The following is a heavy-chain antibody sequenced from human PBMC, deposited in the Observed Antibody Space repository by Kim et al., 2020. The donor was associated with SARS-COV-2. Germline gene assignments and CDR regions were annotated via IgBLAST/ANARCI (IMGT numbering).Heavy chain of an antibody. CDR3: ARLGIAVAGFDY. Sequence: HHPSLTGRGTISEDTSKNQFSLKLSSVTAADTAVYYCARLGIAVAGFDYWGQGTLVTVSS. V-gene: IGHV4-39*01. D-gene: IGHD6-13*01. J-gene: IGHJ4*02.